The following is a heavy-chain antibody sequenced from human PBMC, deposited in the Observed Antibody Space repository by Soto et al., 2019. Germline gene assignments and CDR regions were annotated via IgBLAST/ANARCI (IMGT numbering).Heavy chain of an antibody. V-gene: IGHV2-70*04. CDR2: IDWEDEK. CDR3: ARAFYGMDV. CDR1: GFSLSATGTR. Sequence: SGPTLVNPTETLTLTCTFSGFSLSATGTRVAWIRQPPGKALEWLARIDWEDEKLYSTSLKTRLTISKDTPKNQVVLTMTNMDPADTATYYCARAFYGMDVWGQGTTVTVSS. J-gene: IGHJ6*02.